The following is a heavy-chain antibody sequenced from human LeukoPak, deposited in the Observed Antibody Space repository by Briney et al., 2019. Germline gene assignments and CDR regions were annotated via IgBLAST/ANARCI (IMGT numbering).Heavy chain of an antibody. D-gene: IGHD3-3*01. CDR3: AKDLGGRFLEWLLNYYYYYGMDV. V-gene: IGHV3-30*18. Sequence: GGSLRLSRAASGFTFSSYGMHWVRQAPGKGLEWVAVISYDGSNKYYADSVKGRFTISRDNSKNTLYLQMNSLRAEDTAVYYCAKDLGGRFLEWLLNYYYYYGMDVWGQGTTVTVSS. CDR1: GFTFSSYG. CDR2: ISYDGSNK. J-gene: IGHJ6*02.